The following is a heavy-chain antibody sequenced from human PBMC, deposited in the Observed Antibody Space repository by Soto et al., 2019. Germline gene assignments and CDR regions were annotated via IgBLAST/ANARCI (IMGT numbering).Heavy chain of an antibody. V-gene: IGHV1-18*04. D-gene: IGHD2-15*01. CDR2: ISAYNGNT. J-gene: IGHJ6*02. Sequence: SVKVSCKASGYTFTSYGISWVRQAPGQGLDWMGWISAYNGNTKYAQDLQGRVTMTTDTSTSTAYMELRSLRSDDTAMYYCARFSGGSYNTYYFYYGMDVWGQGTTVTVSS. CDR1: GYTFTSYG. CDR3: ARFSGGSYNTYYFYYGMDV.